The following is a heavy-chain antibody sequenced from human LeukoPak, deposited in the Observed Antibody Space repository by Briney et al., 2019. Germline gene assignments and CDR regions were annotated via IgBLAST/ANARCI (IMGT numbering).Heavy chain of an antibody. Sequence: GGSLRLSCAASGFTFSNYWMYWVRQAPEKGLVWVSRINSDGSSTNYADSVKGRFTISRDNAKNTVYLQMNSLRAEDTAVYYWARDGGGDCSSTSCYRWFDPWGQGTLVTVSS. CDR2: INSDGSST. V-gene: IGHV3-74*01. J-gene: IGHJ5*02. D-gene: IGHD2-2*01. CDR3: ARDGGGDCSSTSCYRWFDP. CDR1: GFTFSNYW.